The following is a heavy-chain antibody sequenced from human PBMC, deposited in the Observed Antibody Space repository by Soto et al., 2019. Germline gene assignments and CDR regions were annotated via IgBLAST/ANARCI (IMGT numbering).Heavy chain of an antibody. CDR2: FDPKGGET. J-gene: IGHJ4*01. D-gene: IGHD6-19*01. CDR3: ATMPVTVAVSGRLDY. V-gene: IGHV1-24*01. CDR1: GFRVTELS. Sequence: SGRVDCEVAGFRVTELSMVGVRQAKRKGLEWMGSFDPKGGETLLAQKIQYRVTLTEDTSTDTAYMELSSLRSDDTAVYYCATMPVTVAVSGRLDYWGQGTLVTVSS.